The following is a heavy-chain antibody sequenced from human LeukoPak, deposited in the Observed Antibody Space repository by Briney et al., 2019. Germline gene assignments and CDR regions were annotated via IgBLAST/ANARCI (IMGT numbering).Heavy chain of an antibody. CDR1: EFSVSSNY. D-gene: IGHD6-19*01. CDR3: ARGRFSGPDDY. CDR2: IYSGSAT. J-gene: IGHJ4*02. Sequence: GGSLRLSCAVSEFSVSSNYMNWVRQAPGKGLEWVSVIYSGSATYYADSVRGRFTISRDNSKNMVSLQMTSLGAEDTAVYYCARGRFSGPDDYWGQGTLVTVSS. V-gene: IGHV3-53*01.